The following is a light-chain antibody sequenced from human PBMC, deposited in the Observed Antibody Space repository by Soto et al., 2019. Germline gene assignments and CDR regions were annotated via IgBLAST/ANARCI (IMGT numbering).Light chain of an antibody. CDR1: QGISSY. J-gene: IGKJ4*01. CDR3: QQLNSYPFT. CDR2: AAS. V-gene: IGKV1-9*01. Sequence: DIQLTQSPSFLSASVGDRVTITCRASQGISSYLVWYQQKPGKAPKLLIYAASTLQSGVPSRFSGSGSGTDFTLTISSLQPEDFATYYCQQLNSYPFTFGGGTKVEIK.